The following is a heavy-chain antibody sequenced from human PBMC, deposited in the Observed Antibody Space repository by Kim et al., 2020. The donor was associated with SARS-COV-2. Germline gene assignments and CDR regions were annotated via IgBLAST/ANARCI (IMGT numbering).Heavy chain of an antibody. D-gene: IGHD2-21*01. Sequence: ASVKVSCKTSGYTFTTYPMDWVRQAPGQRLEWMGWINAGTGYTKYSQRFQGRVTINRDTSASTVYVELSSLRFEDTAVYYCTRIPAAGHFDYWGQGTLVTVSS. V-gene: IGHV1-3*01. CDR1: GYTFTTYP. CDR2: INAGTGYT. CDR3: TRIPAAGHFDY. J-gene: IGHJ4*02.